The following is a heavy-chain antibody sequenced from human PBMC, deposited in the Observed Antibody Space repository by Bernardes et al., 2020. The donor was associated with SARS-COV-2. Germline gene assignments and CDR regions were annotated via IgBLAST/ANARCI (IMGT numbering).Heavy chain of an antibody. CDR1: EFTFNTYW. Sequence: GGSLRLSCAASEFTFNTYWMSWVRQAPGKGLEWVANINQDGSEKYYVDSVKGRFTISRDNAKNSLSLHMDSLRAEDTAMYYCVRDQVVVLPAGRSRYLYYGMDVWGQGTTVNVSS. CDR3: VRDQVVVLPAGRSRYLYYGMDV. V-gene: IGHV3-7*03. D-gene: IGHD2-2*01. J-gene: IGHJ6*02. CDR2: INQDGSEK.